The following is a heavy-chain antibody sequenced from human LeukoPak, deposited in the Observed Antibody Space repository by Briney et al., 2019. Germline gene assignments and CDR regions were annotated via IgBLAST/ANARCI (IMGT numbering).Heavy chain of an antibody. CDR1: GYTFTSYY. CDR3: ARAPGNGVVVTPHPYFDY. D-gene: IGHD3-22*01. J-gene: IGHJ4*02. CDR2: INPSGGST. Sequence: ASVKVSCKASGYTFTSYYMHWVRQAPGQGLEWMGIINPSGGSTSYAQKFQGRVTMTRDTSTSTVYMELSSPRSEDTAVYYCARAPGNGVVVTPHPYFDYWGQGTLVTVSS. V-gene: IGHV1-46*01.